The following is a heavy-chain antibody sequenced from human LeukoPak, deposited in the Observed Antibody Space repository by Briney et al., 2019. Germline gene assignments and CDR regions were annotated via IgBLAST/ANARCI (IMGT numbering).Heavy chain of an antibody. CDR3: ARATGNSDHSPREPIHWYFDL. D-gene: IGHD4-23*01. Sequence: SVKVSCKASGGTFSTFRLSWVRQAPGQGREWVGGIIPICGPANCAQKFQGRVTITADESTSTAYMEVSSLRSEDTAAYFCARATGNSDHSPREPIHWYFDLWGRGTLVTVSS. J-gene: IGHJ2*01. CDR1: GGTFSTFR. CDR2: IIPICGPA. V-gene: IGHV1-69*01.